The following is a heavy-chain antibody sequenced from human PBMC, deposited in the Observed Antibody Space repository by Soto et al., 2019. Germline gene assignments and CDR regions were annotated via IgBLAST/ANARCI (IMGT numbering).Heavy chain of an antibody. CDR3: ARDLPRDLVRGSFDT. V-gene: IGHV1-46*01. CDR1: GYTFTRYN. Sequence: QAQLVQSGAEVKKPGASANISCKASGYTFTRYNIHWVQQAAGQGLEWMGIIDTRGGSADYTQRFQGRVTMTRDTSTGAVYMELSSLGSEDTAVYYCARDLPRDLVRGSFDTWGQGTMVTVSS. J-gene: IGHJ3*02. CDR2: IDTRGGSA. D-gene: IGHD3-10*01.